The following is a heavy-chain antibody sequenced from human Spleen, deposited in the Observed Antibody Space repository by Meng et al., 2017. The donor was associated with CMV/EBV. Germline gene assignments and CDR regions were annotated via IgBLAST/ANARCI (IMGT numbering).Heavy chain of an antibody. J-gene: IGHJ4*02. CDR1: RFTFSSYT. CDR2: ISSSSIYI. Sequence: SRFTFSSYTMNCVLQAPGKALEWVSSISSSSIYIYYAASVKVRSTISRDNGKTSMYLKMISMIAEDTAVYYCAIAVRYYGSGSYSAYWGQGTLVTVSS. D-gene: IGHD3-10*01. CDR3: AIAVRYYGSGSYSAY. V-gene: IGHV3-21*01.